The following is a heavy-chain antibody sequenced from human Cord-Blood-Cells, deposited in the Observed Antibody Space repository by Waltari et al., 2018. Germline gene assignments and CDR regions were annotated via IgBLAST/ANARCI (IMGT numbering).Heavy chain of an antibody. CDR1: GGSISSSSYY. V-gene: IGHV4-39*01. J-gene: IGHJ4*02. D-gene: IGHD3-9*01. CDR2: IYYSGST. CDR3: ARGLRYFDWLYDY. Sequence: LRLQESGPGLVKPPETLSLACTVSGGSISSSSYYRGGIRQPPGKGLEWIGSIYYSGSTYYNPSLKSRVTISVDTSKNQFSLKLSSVTAADTAVYYCARGLRYFDWLYDYWGQGTLVTVSS.